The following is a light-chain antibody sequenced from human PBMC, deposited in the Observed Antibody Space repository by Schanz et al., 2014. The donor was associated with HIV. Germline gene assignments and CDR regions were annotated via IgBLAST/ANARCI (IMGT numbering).Light chain of an antibody. J-gene: IGLJ2*01. CDR3: SSYTSSSTPVV. Sequence: QSALTQPASVSGSPGQSITISCTGTSSDVGGYNYVSWYQQHPGKAPKVMIYDVSNRPSGVSNRFSGSKSGNTASLTISGLQAEDEADYYCSSYTSSSTPVVLRAGTKLTVL. V-gene: IGLV2-14*01. CDR1: SSDVGGYNY. CDR2: DVS.